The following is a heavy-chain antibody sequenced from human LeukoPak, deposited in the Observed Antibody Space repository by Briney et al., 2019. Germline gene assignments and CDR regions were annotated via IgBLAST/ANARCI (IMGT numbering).Heavy chain of an antibody. Sequence: GGSQRLSCAASGLSFNKYWMNWVRQAPGKGLELVATISQEGSQKYLADFVKGRFTISRDNGRNSLYLQMSSLRGDDTAIYYCVRSKVVAEAGKSWFDPWGQGTRVTVTS. V-gene: IGHV3-7*01. J-gene: IGHJ5*01. CDR1: GLSFNKYW. CDR2: ISQEGSQK. CDR3: VRSKVVAEAGKSWFDP. D-gene: IGHD6-19*01.